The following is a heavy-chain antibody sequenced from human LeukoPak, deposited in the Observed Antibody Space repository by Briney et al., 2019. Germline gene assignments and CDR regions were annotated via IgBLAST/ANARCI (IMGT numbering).Heavy chain of an antibody. V-gene: IGHV1-8*01. D-gene: IGHD1-1*01. J-gene: IGHJ4*02. CDR1: GYTFTSYD. CDR3: ARDDGGWNEVDY. Sequence: ASVKVSCKASGYTFTSYDISWVRQATGQGLEWMGWMNPNSGNTGYAQKFQGRVTMTRNTSISTAYMELSSLRSEDTAVYYCARDDGGWNEVDYWGQGTLVTVSS. CDR2: MNPNSGNT.